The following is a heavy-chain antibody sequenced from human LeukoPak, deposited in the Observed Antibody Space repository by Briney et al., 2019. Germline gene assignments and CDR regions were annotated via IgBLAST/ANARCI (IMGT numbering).Heavy chain of an antibody. V-gene: IGHV1-69*06. D-gene: IGHD3-10*01. CDR1: GGTFSSYA. Sequence: SVKVSCKASGGTFSSYAISWVRQAPGQGLEWMGGIIPIFGTANYAQKFQGRVTITADKSTSTAYMELSSLRSEDTAVYYCARIYGSGSYYRYYYMDVWGKGTTVTVSS. CDR3: ARIYGSGSYYRYYYMDV. J-gene: IGHJ6*03. CDR2: IIPIFGTA.